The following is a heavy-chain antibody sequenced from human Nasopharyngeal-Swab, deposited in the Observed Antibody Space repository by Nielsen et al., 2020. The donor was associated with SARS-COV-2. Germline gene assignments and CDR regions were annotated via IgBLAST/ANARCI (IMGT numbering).Heavy chain of an antibody. CDR3: ARGRGYDILTGYYPDYNWFDP. CDR1: GYTFTSYG. CDR2: ISAYNGNT. D-gene: IGHD3-9*01. V-gene: IGHV1-18*04. J-gene: IGHJ5*02. Sequence: ASVKVSCKASGYTFTSYGISWVRQAPGQGLEWMGWISAYNGNTNYAQKLQGRVTMTTDTSTSTAYMELSSLRSEDTAVYYCARGRGYDILTGYYPDYNWFDPWGQGTLVTVSS.